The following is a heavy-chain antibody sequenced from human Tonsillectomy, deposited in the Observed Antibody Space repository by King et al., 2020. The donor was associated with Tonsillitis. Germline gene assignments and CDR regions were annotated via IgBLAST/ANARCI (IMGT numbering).Heavy chain of an antibody. CDR3: AKNYYDTSGVDH. J-gene: IGHJ4*02. D-gene: IGHD3-22*01. Sequence: VQLVESGGGLVQPGGSLRLSCAASGFSFSYYWMHWVRQAPGKGLVWVSRINSDGSNTNYADSVKGRFTISRDNAKNTLYLQMNSLRAEDTALYYCAKNYYDTSGVDHWGQGTLVTVSS. CDR1: GFSFSYYW. V-gene: IGHV3-74*01. CDR2: INSDGSNT.